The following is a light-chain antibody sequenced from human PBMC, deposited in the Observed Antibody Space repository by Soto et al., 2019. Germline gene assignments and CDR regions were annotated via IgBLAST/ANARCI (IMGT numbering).Light chain of an antibody. V-gene: IGKV3-11*01. CDR3: YQRQSWPRT. Sequence: EIVLTQSPATLSSFPGDRVTLSCRASQYINTRLAWYQHRPGQAPGLLIYQTSNRAAGIPARCSGSGSGTDFTLLTSDVQPADFAPYYCYQRQSWPRTFGQGTKVDIK. CDR1: QYINTR. J-gene: IGKJ1*01. CDR2: QTS.